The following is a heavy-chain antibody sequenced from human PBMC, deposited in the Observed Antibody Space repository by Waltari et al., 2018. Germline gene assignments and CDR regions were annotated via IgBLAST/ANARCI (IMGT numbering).Heavy chain of an antibody. CDR1: GFSFSDYN. Sequence: QLVESGGGLVKPGSSLRLSCAASGFSFSDYNMHWLRRAPGKGLEWVSSISSKSTYIDYADSVRCRFSISRDNAENSLFLQMNNLRGEDTAVYYCARDTIFYGSGSYDPWGQGTRVTVSS. CDR3: ARDTIFYGSGSYDP. CDR2: ISSKSTYI. V-gene: IGHV3-21*01. J-gene: IGHJ5*02. D-gene: IGHD3-10*01.